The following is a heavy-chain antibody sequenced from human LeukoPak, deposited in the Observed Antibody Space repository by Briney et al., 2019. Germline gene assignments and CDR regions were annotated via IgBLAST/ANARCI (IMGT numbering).Heavy chain of an antibody. V-gene: IGHV4-4*07. J-gene: IGHJ4*02. CDR1: GGSISSYY. D-gene: IGHD1-26*01. Sequence: SETLSLTCTVSGGSISSYYWSWIRQPAGKGLEWIGRIYTSGSTDYNPSLKTRVTMSVDTSKNQFSLKLSSVTAADTAVYYCARGESGSYPTQAFDYWGQGTLVTVSS. CDR2: IYTSGST. CDR3: ARGESGSYPTQAFDY.